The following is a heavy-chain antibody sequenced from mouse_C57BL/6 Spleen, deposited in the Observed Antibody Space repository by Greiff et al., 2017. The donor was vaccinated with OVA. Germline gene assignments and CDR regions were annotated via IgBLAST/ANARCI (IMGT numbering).Heavy chain of an antibody. J-gene: IGHJ4*01. D-gene: IGHD1-1*01. CDR3: ARGDYGTYAMDY. Sequence: VQRVESGAELVKPGASVKVSCKASGYTFTSYWITWVKQRPGQGLEWIGDIYPGSGSTNYNEKFKSKATLTVDTSSSTAYMQLSSLTSEDSAVYYCARGDYGTYAMDYWGQGTSVTVSS. CDR1: GYTFTSYW. CDR2: IYPGSGST. V-gene: IGHV1-55*01.